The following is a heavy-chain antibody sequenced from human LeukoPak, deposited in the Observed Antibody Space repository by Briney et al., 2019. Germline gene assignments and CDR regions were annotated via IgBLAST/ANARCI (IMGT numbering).Heavy chain of an antibody. Sequence: PGGSLRLSCAASGFTFSGSAMHWVRQASGKGLEWVGRIRSKANSYATAYAASVKGRFTISGDDSKNTAYLQMNSLKTEDTAVYYCTSLSSGYYWFDYWGQGTLVTVSS. CDR3: TSLSSGYYWFDY. D-gene: IGHD3-22*01. CDR2: IRSKANSYAT. CDR1: GFTFSGSA. J-gene: IGHJ4*02. V-gene: IGHV3-73*01.